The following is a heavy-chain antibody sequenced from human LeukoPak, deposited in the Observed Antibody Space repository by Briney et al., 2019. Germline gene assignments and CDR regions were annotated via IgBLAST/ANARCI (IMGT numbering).Heavy chain of an antibody. J-gene: IGHJ6*03. D-gene: IGHD3-10*01. CDR2: IWYDGSNK. Sequence: GGSLRLSCAASGFTFSSYGMHWVRQAPGKGLEWAAVIWYDGSNKYYADSVKGRFTISRDNSKNTLYLQMNSLRAEDTAVYYCARTNYGSGSYFGYYYMDVWGKGTTVTVSS. V-gene: IGHV3-33*01. CDR1: GFTFSSYG. CDR3: ARTNYGSGSYFGYYYMDV.